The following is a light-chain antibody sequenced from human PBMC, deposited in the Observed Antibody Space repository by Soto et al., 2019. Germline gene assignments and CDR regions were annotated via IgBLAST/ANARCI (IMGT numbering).Light chain of an antibody. J-gene: IGLJ1*01. Sequence: QSALTQPATVSGSPGQSITISCTGTSSDVGAYKYVSWYQQHPGKVPKLIIYGVSNRFSGSKSGNTAYLTISGLQVEDEAEYFCFSFTTTSTHVFGTGTKVTVL. V-gene: IGLV2-14*03. CDR1: SSDVGAYKY. CDR3: FSFTTTSTHV.